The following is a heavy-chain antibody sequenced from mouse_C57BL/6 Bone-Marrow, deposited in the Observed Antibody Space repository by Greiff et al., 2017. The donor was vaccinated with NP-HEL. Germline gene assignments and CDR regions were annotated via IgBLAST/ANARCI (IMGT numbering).Heavy chain of an antibody. CDR1: GFNIKDDY. J-gene: IGHJ4*01. CDR2: IDPENGDT. Sequence: VQLKQSGAELVRPGASVKLSCTASGFNIKDDYMHWVKQRPEQGLEWIGWIDPENGDTEYASKFQGKATITADTSSNTAYLQLSSLTSEDTAVYYCRGVRNGMDYWGQGTSVTVSS. V-gene: IGHV14-4*01. CDR3: RGVRNGMDY. D-gene: IGHD2-14*01.